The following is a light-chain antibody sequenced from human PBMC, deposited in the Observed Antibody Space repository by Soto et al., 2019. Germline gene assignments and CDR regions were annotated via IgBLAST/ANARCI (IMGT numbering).Light chain of an antibody. CDR1: QSVSSNY. J-gene: IGKJ1*01. CDR2: GAS. CDR3: QQYDTSPRT. V-gene: IGKV3-20*01. Sequence: EVMLTQSPGTLSLSPGERATLSCRASQSVSSNYLAWYQQKSGQAPRLLIYGASNRATGIPDRFSGSGSGTDFTLTIRRLEPEDFAVYYCQQYDTSPRTFGQETKVEFK.